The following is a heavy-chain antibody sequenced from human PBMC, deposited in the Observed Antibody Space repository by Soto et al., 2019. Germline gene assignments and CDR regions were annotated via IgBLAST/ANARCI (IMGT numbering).Heavy chain of an antibody. CDR2: ISGYGDTT. CDR3: EKVPLVLSNAFDL. CDR1: GFNFNSYA. J-gene: IGHJ3*01. V-gene: IGHV3-23*01. D-gene: IGHD4-4*01. Sequence: PGGSLRLSCTASGFNFNSYAMILVRQAPGKWLECVSGISGYGDTTYYAASVKGRFTISRDNSQKMLLLQMNSLRAEDTAMYYCEKVPLVLSNAFDLWGQGTKVTVSS.